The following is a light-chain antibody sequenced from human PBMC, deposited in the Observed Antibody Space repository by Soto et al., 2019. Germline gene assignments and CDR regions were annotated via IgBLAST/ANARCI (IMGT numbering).Light chain of an antibody. CDR3: LQYDNLRT. CDR2: DAS. Sequence: DIQMTQSPSSLSASVGDRVTITCRASQDINNYLDWYQQRPGKAPKLLIYDASNLETGVPSRFSGSGSGTDFTFTISSLQPEDIATYFCLQYDNLRTFGQGTKLEIK. CDR1: QDINNY. V-gene: IGKV1-33*01. J-gene: IGKJ2*01.